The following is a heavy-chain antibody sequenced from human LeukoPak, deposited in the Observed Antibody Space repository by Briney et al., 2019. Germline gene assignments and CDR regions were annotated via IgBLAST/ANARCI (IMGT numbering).Heavy chain of an antibody. CDR2: ISYDGSNK. CDR3: AKDLYSSSFKFDY. CDR1: GFTFSSYA. V-gene: IGHV3-30-3*01. Sequence: GGSLRLSCAASGFTFSSYAMHWVRQAPGKGLEWVAVISYDGSNKYYADSVKGRFTISRDNSKNTLYLQMNSLRTEDTALYYCAKDLYSSSFKFDYWGQGTLVTVSS. D-gene: IGHD6-13*01. J-gene: IGHJ4*02.